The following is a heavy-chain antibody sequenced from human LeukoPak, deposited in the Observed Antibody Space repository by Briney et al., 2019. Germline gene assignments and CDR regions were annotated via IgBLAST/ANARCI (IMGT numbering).Heavy chain of an antibody. CDR2: IRSKANSYAT. V-gene: IGHV3-73*01. CDR1: GFTFGGSA. Sequence: LTGGSLRLSCAASGFTFGGSAMHWVRQASGKGLEWVGRIRSKANSYATAYAASVKGRFTISRDDSKNTAYLQMNSLKTEDTAVYYCTSLAAAVFYYYYYMDVWGKGTTVTVSS. CDR3: TSLAAAVFYYYYYMDV. D-gene: IGHD6-13*01. J-gene: IGHJ6*03.